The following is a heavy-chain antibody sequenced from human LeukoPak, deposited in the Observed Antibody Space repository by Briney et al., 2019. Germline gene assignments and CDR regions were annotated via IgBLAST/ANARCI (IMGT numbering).Heavy chain of an antibody. CDR2: INHSGST. CDR1: GGSFSDYY. V-gene: IGHV4-34*01. D-gene: IGHD6-13*01. J-gene: IGHJ4*02. CDR3: AREWWYSSSSFTRGDC. Sequence: SETLSLTCAVYGGSFSDYYWSWIRQPPGEGLEWIGEINHSGSTNYNPSLKSRVTISVDTPKNRFSLKLSSVTAADTAVYYCAREWWYSSSSFTRGDCWGQGTLVTVSS.